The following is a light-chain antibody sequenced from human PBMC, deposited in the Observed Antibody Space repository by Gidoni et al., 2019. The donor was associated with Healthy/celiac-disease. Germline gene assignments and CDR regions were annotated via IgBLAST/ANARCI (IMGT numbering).Light chain of an antibody. Sequence: SYELTQPPSVSVSPGQTASITCSGDKLGDKYACWYQQKPGQSPVLVIDQDSKRPSGIPERFSGSNSGNTATLTISGTQAMDEADYYCQAWESTGLKVFGTGTKVTVL. CDR3: QAWESTGLKV. V-gene: IGLV3-1*01. CDR1: KLGDKY. J-gene: IGLJ1*01. CDR2: QDS.